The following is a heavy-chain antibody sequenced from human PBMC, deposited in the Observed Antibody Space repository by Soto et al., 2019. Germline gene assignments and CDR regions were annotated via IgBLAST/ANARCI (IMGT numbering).Heavy chain of an antibody. J-gene: IGHJ4*02. CDR2: INAGNGNT. D-gene: IGHD3-9*01. V-gene: IGHV1-3*01. CDR3: ARDNDILTGYPYYFDY. CDR1: GYTFTSYA. Sequence: ASVKVSCKASGYTFTSYAMHWVRQAPGQRLEWMGWINAGNGNTKYSQKFQGRVTITRDTSASTAYMELSSLRSEDTAVYYCARDNDILTGYPYYFDYWGQGTLVTVSS.